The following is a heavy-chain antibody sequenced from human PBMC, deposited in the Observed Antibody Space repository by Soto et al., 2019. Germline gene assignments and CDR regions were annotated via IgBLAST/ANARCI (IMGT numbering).Heavy chain of an antibody. J-gene: IGHJ5*02. CDR1: GFTFSSYG. CDR2: ISYDGSNK. CDR3: AKARRYCSSTSCRPYDP. D-gene: IGHD2-2*01. Sequence: QVQLVESGGGVVQPGRSLRLSCAASGFTFSSYGMHWVRQAPGKGLEWVAVISYDGSNKYYADSVKGRFTISRDNSKNTLYLQMSSLRSEDTAVYYCAKARRYCSSTSCRPYDPWGQGTLVTVSS. V-gene: IGHV3-30*18.